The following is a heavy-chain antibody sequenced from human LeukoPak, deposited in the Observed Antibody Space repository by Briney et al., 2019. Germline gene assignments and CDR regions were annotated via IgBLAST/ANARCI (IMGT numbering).Heavy chain of an antibody. V-gene: IGHV3-64*01. CDR3: ARNWNLGDY. CDR2: ISSNGGST. D-gene: IGHD1-1*01. Sequence: GGSLRLSCSAPGFTFSSYAMDWVRQAPGKGLEYVSAISSNGGSTYYANSVKGRFTISRDNSKNTLYLQMGRLRAEDMAVYYCARNWNLGDYWGQGTLVTVSS. CDR1: GFTFSSYA. J-gene: IGHJ4*02.